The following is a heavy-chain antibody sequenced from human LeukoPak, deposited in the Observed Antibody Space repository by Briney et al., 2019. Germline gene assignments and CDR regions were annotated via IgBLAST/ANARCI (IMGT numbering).Heavy chain of an antibody. D-gene: IGHD5-18*01. J-gene: IGHJ4*02. V-gene: IGHV3-11*01. Sequence: PGGSLRLSCAASGFTFSDYFMSWIRQAPGKGRGWVSYISSSGSTIYYADSVKGRFTISRDNAKNSLYLQMNSLRREDTAVYYCSRDGHGYSFLDYCGEGSLVTVSS. CDR1: GFTFSDYF. CDR2: ISSSGSTI. CDR3: SRDGHGYSFLDY.